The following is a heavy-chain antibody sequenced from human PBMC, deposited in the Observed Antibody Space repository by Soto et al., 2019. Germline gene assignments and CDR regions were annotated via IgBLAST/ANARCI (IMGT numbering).Heavy chain of an antibody. CDR3: ASAYGDYQYYFDY. CDR1: GGSISSYY. CDR2: IYYSGST. Sequence: PSETLSLTCTVSGGSISSYYWSWIRQPPGKGLEWIGYIYYSGSTNYNPSLKSRVTISVDTSKNQFSLKLSSVTAADTAVYYCASAYGDYQYYFDYWGQGTLVTVSS. J-gene: IGHJ4*02. V-gene: IGHV4-59*01. D-gene: IGHD4-17*01.